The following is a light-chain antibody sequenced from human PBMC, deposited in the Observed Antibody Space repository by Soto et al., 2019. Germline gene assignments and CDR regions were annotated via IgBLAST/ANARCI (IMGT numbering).Light chain of an antibody. J-gene: IGKJ2*01. Sequence: DIVMTQSPDSLAVILGERAIINCKSSQSVLYSSNNNNYLAWYQQKPGQPPKLLIYWASTRESGVPDRFSGSGSGTDFTLTISSLQAEDVAIYYCQQYYSTPKTFGQGTKLEIK. CDR3: QQYYSTPKT. V-gene: IGKV4-1*01. CDR1: QSVLYSSNNNNY. CDR2: WAS.